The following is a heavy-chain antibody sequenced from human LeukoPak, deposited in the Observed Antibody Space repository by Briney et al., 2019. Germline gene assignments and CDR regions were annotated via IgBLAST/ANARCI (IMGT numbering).Heavy chain of an antibody. Sequence: SETLSLTCTVSGGSISSSSYYWGWIRQPPGKGLEWIGSIYYSGSTYYNPSLKSRVTISVDTSKNQFSLKLSSVTAADTAVYYCARGGRVHYDSSGYLDYWGQGTLVTVSS. J-gene: IGHJ4*02. CDR2: IYYSGST. CDR1: GGSISSSSYY. D-gene: IGHD3-22*01. CDR3: ARGGRVHYDSSGYLDY. V-gene: IGHV4-39*07.